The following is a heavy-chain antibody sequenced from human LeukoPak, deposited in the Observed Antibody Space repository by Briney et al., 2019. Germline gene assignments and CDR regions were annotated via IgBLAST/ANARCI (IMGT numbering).Heavy chain of an antibody. CDR3: ARRPIVGSTGFYFDP. Sequence: ETLSLTCTISGGSISSYYWSWIRQPPGKGLEWIGYIYYTGSTNHNPSLKSRVTISVDTSKNQFSLKLASLTAADTAVYYCARRPIVGSTGFYFDPWGPETLVTVSS. CDR1: GGSISSYY. V-gene: IGHV4-59*08. J-gene: IGHJ5*02. D-gene: IGHD1-26*01. CDR2: IYYTGST.